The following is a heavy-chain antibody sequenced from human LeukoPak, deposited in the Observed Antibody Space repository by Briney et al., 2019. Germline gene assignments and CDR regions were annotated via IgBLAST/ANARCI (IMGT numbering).Heavy chain of an antibody. CDR2: INHSGST. D-gene: IGHD1-26*01. CDR3: ARDSGSYRGDAFDI. Sequence: SETLSLTCTVSGGSISSSSYYWGWIRQPPGKGLEWIGEINHSGSTNYNPSLKSRVTISVDTSKNQFSLKLSSVTAADTAVYYCARDSGSYRGDAFDIWGQGTMVTVSS. J-gene: IGHJ3*02. CDR1: GGSISSSSYY. V-gene: IGHV4-39*07.